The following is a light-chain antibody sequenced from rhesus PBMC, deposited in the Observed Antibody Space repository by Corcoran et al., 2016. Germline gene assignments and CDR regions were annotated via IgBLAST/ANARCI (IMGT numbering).Light chain of an antibody. CDR1: QGINKE. J-gene: IGKJ2*01. CDR3: LQDVTPPYS. V-gene: IGKV1-94*01. CDR2: AAS. Sequence: DIQMTQSPSSLSASVGDRVTVTCRASQGINKELSWYQQKPGKDPTLLIYAASSLQTGVSSRYRGSGSGTYFTLTISSLQTEGVATYYCLQDVTPPYSFGQGTIVEIK.